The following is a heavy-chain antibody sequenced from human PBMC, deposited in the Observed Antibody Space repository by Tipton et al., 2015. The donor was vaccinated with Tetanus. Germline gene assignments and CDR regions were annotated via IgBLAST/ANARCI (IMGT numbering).Heavy chain of an antibody. CDR3: AKKLADSTTWYFFDY. CDR1: GFSFSNYA. V-gene: IGHV3-23*01. J-gene: IGHJ4*02. CDR2: ISPSSDAT. D-gene: IGHD6-13*01. Sequence: SLRLSCAASGFSFSNYAMSWVRQAPGKGLEWVSAISPSSDATFHADSVKGRFTISRDNSKSTLYLQMNSLRAEDTAVYYCAKKLADSTTWYFFDYWGQGTLVTVSS.